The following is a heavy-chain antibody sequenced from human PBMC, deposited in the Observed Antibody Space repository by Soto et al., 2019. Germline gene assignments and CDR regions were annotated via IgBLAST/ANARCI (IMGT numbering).Heavy chain of an antibody. Sequence: ASVKVSCKASGYTFTSYYMHWVRQAPGQGLEWMGIINPSGGSTSYAQKFQGRVTMTRDTSTSTVYMELSSLRSEDTAVYYCARVSPEYSSSSANYSWNHFDYWGEGTMVTVDS. CDR2: INPSGGST. J-gene: IGHJ4*02. CDR1: GYTFTSYY. V-gene: IGHV1-46*01. D-gene: IGHD6-6*01. CDR3: ARVSPEYSSSSANYSWNHFDY.